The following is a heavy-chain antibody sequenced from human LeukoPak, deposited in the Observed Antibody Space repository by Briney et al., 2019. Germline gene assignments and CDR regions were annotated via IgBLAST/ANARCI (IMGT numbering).Heavy chain of an antibody. J-gene: IGHJ4*02. Sequence: PSETLSLTCTVSGGSISSSSYYWGWIRQPPGRGLEWIGSIYYSGSTNYNPSLKSRVTISVDKSRNQFSLKLSSVTAADTAVYYCARDGGGAPPDYWGQGTLVTVSS. V-gene: IGHV4-39*07. CDR2: IYYSGST. CDR1: GGSISSSSYY. CDR3: ARDGGGAPPDY. D-gene: IGHD2-21*01.